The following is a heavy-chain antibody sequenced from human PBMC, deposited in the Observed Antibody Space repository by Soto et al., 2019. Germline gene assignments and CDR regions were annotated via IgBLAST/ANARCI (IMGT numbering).Heavy chain of an antibody. V-gene: IGHV3-48*02. D-gene: IGHD3-22*01. CDR2: ITSSSDTI. CDR1: GFTFSSFH. J-gene: IGHJ6*02. CDR3: ARVVVVIPPGYYYAMDV. Sequence: EVQLVESGGGLVQPGGSLRLSCAASGFTFSSFHMNWVRQAPGRGLEWVAYITSSSDTIYYSDSVKGRFTISRDNGKNSLFLQMNGLRYEDTAVYCCARVVVVIPPGYYYAMDVWGQGTTVTVSS.